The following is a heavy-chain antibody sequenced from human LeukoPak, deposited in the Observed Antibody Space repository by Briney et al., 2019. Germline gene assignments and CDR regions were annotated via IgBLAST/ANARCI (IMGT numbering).Heavy chain of an antibody. J-gene: IGHJ6*02. Sequence: GGSLRLSCVVSGFTFSSCAMYWVRQAPGKGLEWLAVISYDGGNKYYGDSVKGRFTISRDNSKNTLYLQMNSLRAEDTAVYYCARDLSTYCGGGGCDSCYGMDVWGQGTTVSVSS. CDR1: GFTFSSCA. V-gene: IGHV3-30-3*01. CDR3: ARDLSTYCGGGGCDSCYGMDV. CDR2: ISYDGGNK. D-gene: IGHD2-15*01.